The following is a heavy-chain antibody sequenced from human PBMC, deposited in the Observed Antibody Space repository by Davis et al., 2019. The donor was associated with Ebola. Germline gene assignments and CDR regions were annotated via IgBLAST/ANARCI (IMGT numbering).Heavy chain of an antibody. CDR1: GFTFNTFW. Sequence: GESLKISCAASGFTFNTFWMHWVRQAPGKGLEWVSLISAYGDKTDYAESVKGRFTISRDNSKNSLYLQVNSLRSEDTAFYYCAREIKPHWFFDLWGRGTPVTVSS. CDR2: ISAYGDKT. J-gene: IGHJ2*01. CDR3: AREIKPHWFFDL. V-gene: IGHV3-43*02.